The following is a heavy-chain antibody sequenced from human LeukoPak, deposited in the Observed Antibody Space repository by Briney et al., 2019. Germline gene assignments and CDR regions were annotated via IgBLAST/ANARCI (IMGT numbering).Heavy chain of an antibody. CDR2: IKEDGSEK. CDR1: GFTFSRSW. Sequence: GGSLRLSCAASGFTFSRSWMHWVRQAPGKGLEWVASIKEDGSEKYYVDSVKGRFTTSRDNAKNSLYLQMNSLRAEDTAMYYCASSGWYSTRNWFDPWGQGTLVIVSS. V-gene: IGHV3-7*01. D-gene: IGHD6-19*01. CDR3: ASSGWYSTRNWFDP. J-gene: IGHJ5*02.